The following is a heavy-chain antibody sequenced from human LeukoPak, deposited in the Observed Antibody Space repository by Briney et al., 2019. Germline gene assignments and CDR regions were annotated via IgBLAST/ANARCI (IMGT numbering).Heavy chain of an antibody. Sequence: SQTLSLACTVSGGSISSGGYYWSWIRQHPGKGLEWIGYIYYSGSTYYNPSLKSRVTISVDTSKNRFSLKLSSVTAADTAVYYCAKGTFVELSPFDIWGQGTMVTVSS. CDR1: GGSISSGGYY. J-gene: IGHJ3*02. D-gene: IGHD2/OR15-2a*01. CDR2: IYYSGST. V-gene: IGHV4-31*03. CDR3: AKGTFVELSPFDI.